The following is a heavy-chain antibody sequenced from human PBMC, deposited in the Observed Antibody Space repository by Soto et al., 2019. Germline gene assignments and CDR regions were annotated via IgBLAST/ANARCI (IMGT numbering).Heavy chain of an antibody. V-gene: IGHV1-2*06. CDR1: GYTFTKYY. Sequence: RASVKVSCKASGYTFTKYYVLWVRQAPGQGLEWVGRINPNTGGTNYAQKFQDRVTMTRDTSITTAYMELSRLRSDDTAVYYCARQLAYCGGDCYTEPIDYWGQGTQVTVSS. CDR3: ARQLAYCGGDCYTEPIDY. D-gene: IGHD2-21*02. J-gene: IGHJ4*02. CDR2: INPNTGGT.